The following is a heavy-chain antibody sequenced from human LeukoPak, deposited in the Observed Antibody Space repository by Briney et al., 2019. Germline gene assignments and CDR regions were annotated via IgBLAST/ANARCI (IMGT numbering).Heavy chain of an antibody. J-gene: IGHJ4*02. CDR2: ISAYNGNT. Sequence: ASVKVSCKASGYTFSSYGISWVRQAPGQGLEWMGWISAYNGNTNYAQSLQGRVTMTTDTSTSTAYMEVGSLRSDDTAVYYCARVNNYDFLSTFDYWGQGTLVTVSS. D-gene: IGHD3-3*01. V-gene: IGHV1-18*01. CDR1: GYTFSSYG. CDR3: ARVNNYDFLSTFDY.